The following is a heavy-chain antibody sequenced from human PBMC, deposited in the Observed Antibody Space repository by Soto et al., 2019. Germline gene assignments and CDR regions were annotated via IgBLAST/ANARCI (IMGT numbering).Heavy chain of an antibody. CDR3: ARVNRIAAAGTSVFDY. CDR1: GGSISSGGYY. J-gene: IGHJ4*02. Sequence: QVQLQESGPGLVKPSQTLSLTCTVSGGSISSGGYYWSWIRQHPGKGLEWIGYIYYSGSTYYNPSLTSRVTISVDTSKNQFSLKLSSVTAADTAVYYCARVNRIAAAGTSVFDYWGQGTLVTVSS. D-gene: IGHD6-13*01. V-gene: IGHV4-31*03. CDR2: IYYSGST.